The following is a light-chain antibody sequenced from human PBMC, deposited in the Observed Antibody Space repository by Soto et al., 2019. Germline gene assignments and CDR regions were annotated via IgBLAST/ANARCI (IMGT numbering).Light chain of an antibody. J-gene: IGLJ1*01. V-gene: IGLV2-14*01. CDR3: SSYTSSPRV. CDR2: DVS. CDR1: SSDVGGYNY. Sequence: QSALTQPASVSGSPGQSITISCTGTSSDVGGYNYVSWYQQHPGKAPKLMIYDVSNRPSGVSNRFSGSKSGNTASLTISVLQAEDEADYYCSSYTSSPRVFGTGTKVTVL.